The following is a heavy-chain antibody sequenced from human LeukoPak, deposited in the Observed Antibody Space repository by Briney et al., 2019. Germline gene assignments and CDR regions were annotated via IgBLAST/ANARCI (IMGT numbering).Heavy chain of an antibody. Sequence: SETLSLTCAVYGGSFSGYYWSWIRQPPGKGLEWIGEINHSGSTNYNPSLKSRVTISVDTSKNQFSLKLSSVTAEDTAVYYCAKRISSSSGYDYWGQGTLVTVSS. J-gene: IGHJ4*02. D-gene: IGHD6-19*01. CDR1: GGSFSGYY. CDR2: INHSGST. CDR3: AKRISSSSGYDY. V-gene: IGHV4-34*01.